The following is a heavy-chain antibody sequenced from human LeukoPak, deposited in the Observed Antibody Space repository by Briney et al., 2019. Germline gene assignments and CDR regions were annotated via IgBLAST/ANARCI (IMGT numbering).Heavy chain of an antibody. V-gene: IGHV3-21*06. CDR2: ISSNATYK. J-gene: IGHJ4*02. CDR3: ATISGSYPDWDY. Sequence: PGGSLRLSRAASGFTFSLYSMNWVRQAPGKGLEWVSSISSNATYKYYADSVRGRFTISRDNAKNLLYLQMDSLRVEDTAVYYCATISGSYPDWDYWGQGILVTVSS. D-gene: IGHD1-26*01. CDR1: GFTFSLYS.